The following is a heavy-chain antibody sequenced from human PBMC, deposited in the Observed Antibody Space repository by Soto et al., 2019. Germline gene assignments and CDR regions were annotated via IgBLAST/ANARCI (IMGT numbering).Heavy chain of an antibody. D-gene: IGHD2-15*01. V-gene: IGHV1-18*01. CDR2: ISGYNANT. CDR3: ARDIVVVVANMEYDAFDI. CDR1: GYTFNSFG. J-gene: IGHJ3*02. Sequence: ASVKVSCKGSGYTFNSFGISWVRQAPGQGLEWMGWISGYNANTKYAQKFQGRVTMTTNTSTSTAYMELSSLRSEDTAVYYCARDIVVVVANMEYDAFDIWGQGTMVTVSS.